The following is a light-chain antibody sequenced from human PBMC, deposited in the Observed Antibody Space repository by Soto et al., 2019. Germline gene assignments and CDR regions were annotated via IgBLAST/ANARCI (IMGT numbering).Light chain of an antibody. V-gene: IGKV1-9*01. J-gene: IGKJ1*01. CDR2: AAS. Sequence: DIQLTQSPSFLSASVGDRVTITCRASQGISSYLAWYQQKPGKAPKLLIYAASTLQSGVPSRFSGSGSGTEFTLTISSLQPEDFATYYCQKYNSAPRGTFGQGTKVDIK. CDR1: QGISSY. CDR3: QKYNSAPRGT.